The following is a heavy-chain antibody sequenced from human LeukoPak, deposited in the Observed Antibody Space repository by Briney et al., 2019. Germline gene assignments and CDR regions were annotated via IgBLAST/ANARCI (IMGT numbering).Heavy chain of an antibody. J-gene: IGHJ6*03. D-gene: IGHD2-15*01. CDR1: GYTFTSYD. Sequence: ASAKVSCKASGYTFTSYDINWVRQATGQGLEWMGWMNPNSGNTGYAQKFQGRVTMTRNTSISTAYMELSSLRSEDTAVYYCAREVHHAARATYYYYYYMDVWGKGTTVTVSS. CDR2: MNPNSGNT. CDR3: AREVHHAARATYYYYYYMDV. V-gene: IGHV1-8*01.